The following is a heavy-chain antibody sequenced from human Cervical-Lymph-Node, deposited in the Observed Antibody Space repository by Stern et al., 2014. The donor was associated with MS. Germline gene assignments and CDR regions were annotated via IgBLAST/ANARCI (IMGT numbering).Heavy chain of an antibody. CDR2: ISSSSSTI. Sequence: EVQLVESGGGLVQPGGSLRLSCAASGFTFSSYSMNWVRQAPGQGLEWVSYISSSSSTISYADSVKGRFTITRDNAKNSLYLQMNSLRDEDTAVYYCAREDELGGTAWGQGTLVTVSS. CDR1: GFTFSSYS. CDR3: AREDELGGTA. D-gene: IGHD1-14*01. J-gene: IGHJ5*02. V-gene: IGHV3-48*02.